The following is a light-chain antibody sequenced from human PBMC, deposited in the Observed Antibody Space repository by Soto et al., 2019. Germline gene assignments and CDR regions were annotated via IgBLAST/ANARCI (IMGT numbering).Light chain of an antibody. Sequence: QSALTQPASVSGSPGQSVTISCTGTSSDVGGYNYVSWYQQLPGEAPKLIIYGVTDRPSGVSNRFSGSKSGNTASLTVSGLQAEDEGDYYCSSYTATGTYVFGTGTKLTVL. J-gene: IGLJ1*01. CDR1: SSDVGGYNY. V-gene: IGLV2-14*01. CDR2: GVT. CDR3: SSYTATGTYV.